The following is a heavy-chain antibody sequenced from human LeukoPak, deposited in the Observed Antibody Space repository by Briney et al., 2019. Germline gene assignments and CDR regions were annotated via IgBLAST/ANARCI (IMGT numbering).Heavy chain of an antibody. CDR1: GGSISGSSYY. V-gene: IGHV4-39*01. CDR2: VYYSGTT. J-gene: IGHJ4*02. Sequence: PSETLSLICTVSGGSISGSSYYWGWIRQPPGKGLEWIGNVYYSGTTYYSPSLKSRVTISVDTSKNQFSLKLSSVTAADTAVYYCARGGYSGYGGFDYWGQGTLVTVSS. CDR3: ARGGYSGYGGFDY. D-gene: IGHD5-12*01.